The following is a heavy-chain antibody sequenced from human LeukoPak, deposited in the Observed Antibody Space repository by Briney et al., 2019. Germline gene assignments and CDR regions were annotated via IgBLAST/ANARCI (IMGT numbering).Heavy chain of an antibody. V-gene: IGHV1-69*04. CDR2: IIPILGIA. D-gene: IGHD2-8*01. J-gene: IGHJ4*02. CDR3: ARFVQGXFDY. CDR1: GYSFDTYG. Sequence: SVKVACKASGYSFDTYGISWVRQAPGQGLEWMGRIIPILGIANYAQKFQGRVTITADKSTSTAYMELSSLRSGDTAVYYCARFVQGXFDYWGQGTLVTVSS.